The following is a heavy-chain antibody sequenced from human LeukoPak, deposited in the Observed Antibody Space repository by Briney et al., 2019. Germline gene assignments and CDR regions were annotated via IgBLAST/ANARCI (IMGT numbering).Heavy chain of an antibody. V-gene: IGHV1-18*01. CDR3: ARVVYLYGSGTPTQEWVGLFDY. CDR2: ISAYNGNT. J-gene: IGHJ4*02. CDR1: GYTFTSYG. Sequence: GASVKVSCKASGYTFTSYGISWVRQAPGQGPEWMGWISAYNGNTNYAQKLQGRVTMTTDTSTSTAYMELRSLRSDDTAVYYCARVVYLYGSGTPTQEWVGLFDYWGQGTLVTVSS. D-gene: IGHD3-10*01.